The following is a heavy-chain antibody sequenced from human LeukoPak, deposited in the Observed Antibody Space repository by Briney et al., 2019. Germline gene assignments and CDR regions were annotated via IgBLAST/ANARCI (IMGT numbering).Heavy chain of an antibody. CDR1: GGTFSNYA. Sequence: SVKVSCKASGGTFSNYAISWVRQAPGQGLEWMGGIIPIFGTANYAQKFQGRVTITADESTSTAYMELSSLRSEDTAVYYCASPGDSSGYYWYYFDYWGQGTLVTVSS. CDR3: ASPGDSSGYYWYYFDY. V-gene: IGHV1-69*13. J-gene: IGHJ4*02. D-gene: IGHD3-22*01. CDR2: IIPIFGTA.